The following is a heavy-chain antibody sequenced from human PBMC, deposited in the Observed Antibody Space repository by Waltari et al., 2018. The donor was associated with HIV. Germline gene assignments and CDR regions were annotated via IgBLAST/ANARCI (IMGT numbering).Heavy chain of an antibody. J-gene: IGHJ3*02. CDR3: ARTTQFHSLGAFDI. CDR2: IYYSGST. Sequence: QVQLQESGPGLVKPSETLSLTCTVSGGSISSYYWSWIRQPPGKGLEWIGYIYYSGSTNYNPSLKSRVTISVDTSKNQFSLKLSSVTAADTAVYYCARTTQFHSLGAFDIWGQGTMVTVSS. V-gene: IGHV4-59*08. CDR1: GGSISSYY. D-gene: IGHD2-15*01.